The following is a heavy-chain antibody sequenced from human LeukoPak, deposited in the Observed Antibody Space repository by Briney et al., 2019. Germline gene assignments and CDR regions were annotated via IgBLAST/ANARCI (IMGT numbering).Heavy chain of an antibody. CDR1: GFTFSSYS. Sequence: GGSLRLSCAASGFTFSSYSMNWVRQAPGKGLEWVSSISSSNSYIYYADSVKGRFTISRDNAKNSLYLQMNSLRAEDTAVYYCARDLGGSGTENYWGQGTLVTVSS. CDR3: ARDLGGSGTENY. CDR2: ISSSNSYI. J-gene: IGHJ4*02. V-gene: IGHV3-21*01. D-gene: IGHD3-10*01.